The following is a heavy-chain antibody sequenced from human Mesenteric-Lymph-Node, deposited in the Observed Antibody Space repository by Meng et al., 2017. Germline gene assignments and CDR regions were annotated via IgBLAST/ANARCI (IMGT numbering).Heavy chain of an antibody. CDR3: AREGLERRENWFDP. J-gene: IGHJ5*02. D-gene: IGHD1-1*01. Sequence: VQLVEPGGGLVQPGGSLRLSCAASGFTFSSYWMHWVRQAPGKGLVWVSRINSDGSSTSYADSVKGRFTISRDNAKNTLYPQMNSLRAEDTAVYYCAREGLERRENWFDPWGQGTLVTVSS. CDR1: GFTFSSYW. V-gene: IGHV3-74*01. CDR2: INSDGSST.